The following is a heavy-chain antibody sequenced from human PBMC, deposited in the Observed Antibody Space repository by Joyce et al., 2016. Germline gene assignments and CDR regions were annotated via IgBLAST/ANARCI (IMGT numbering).Heavy chain of an antibody. Sequence: QVQLVQSGAEVKKPGSSAKVSCKAPGYTFTDYHIHWVRRAPGQQHEWMGWSNPNSVGTNYAAKFQDWVTMTGDTSSITAYMEINSLKSNDTALYYCARGNYHSSAYGRWDCGMDVWGQGTTVIVSS. CDR2: SNPNSVGT. J-gene: IGHJ6*02. CDR1: GYTFTDYH. D-gene: IGHD3-22*01. V-gene: IGHV1-2*04. CDR3: ARGNYHSSAYGRWDCGMDV.